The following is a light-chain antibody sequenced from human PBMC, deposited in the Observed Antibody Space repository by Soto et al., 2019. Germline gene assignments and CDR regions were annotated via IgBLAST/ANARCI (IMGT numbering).Light chain of an antibody. CDR1: QDISNY. V-gene: IGKV1-33*01. J-gene: IGKJ5*01. CDR3: QQHENPPIT. CDR2: DAS. Sequence: DIQMTQSPSSLSASVGDIVTITFHASQDISNYLNWYQQKPGKAPKLLIYDASNLETGVPSRFSGSGSGTDFTFTISSLQPEDIGTYYCQQHENPPITFGQGTRLEIK.